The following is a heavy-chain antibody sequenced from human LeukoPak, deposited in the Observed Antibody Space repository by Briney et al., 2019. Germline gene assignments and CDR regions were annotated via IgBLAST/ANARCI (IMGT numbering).Heavy chain of an antibody. D-gene: IGHD6-13*01. CDR1: GGSISSHY. CDR3: ARLTPGIAAAANWFDP. V-gene: IGHV4-59*08. J-gene: IGHJ5*02. Sequence: PSETLSLTCTVSGGSISSHYWSWIRQPPGKGLEWIGYIYYSGSTNYNPSLKSRVTISVDTSKNQFSLKLSSVTAADTAVYYCARLTPGIAAAANWFDPWGQGTLVTVSS. CDR2: IYYSGST.